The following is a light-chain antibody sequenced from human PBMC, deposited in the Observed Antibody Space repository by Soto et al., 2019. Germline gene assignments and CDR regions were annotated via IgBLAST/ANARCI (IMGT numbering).Light chain of an antibody. CDR3: MQAQQTPLT. CDR2: LGS. CDR1: QSLLHSNGYNY. V-gene: IGKV2-28*01. J-gene: IGKJ4*01. Sequence: DIVMTQYPLSLPVTPGEPASISCRSSQSLLHSNGYNYVDWYLQKPGQSPQLLIHLGSNRASGVPDRFSGSGSGTEFTLKINRVEAEDVGLYFCMQAQQTPLTFGGGTKVDIK.